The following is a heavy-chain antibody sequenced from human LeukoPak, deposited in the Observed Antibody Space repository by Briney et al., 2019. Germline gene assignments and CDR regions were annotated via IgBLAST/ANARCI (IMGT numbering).Heavy chain of an antibody. CDR2: IYSSGST. Sequence: SETLSLTCTVSGGSISSYYWSWIRQPPGKGLEWIGYIYSSGSTNYNPSLKSRVTISVGTSKNQFSLRLSSVTAADTAVYYCARHASDYYFDYWGQGALVTVSS. CDR1: GGSISSYY. CDR3: ARHASDYYFDY. J-gene: IGHJ4*02. V-gene: IGHV4-59*08.